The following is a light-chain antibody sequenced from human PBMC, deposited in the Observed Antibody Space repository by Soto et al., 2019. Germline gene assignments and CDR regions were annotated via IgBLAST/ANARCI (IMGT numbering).Light chain of an antibody. CDR1: SSNIGSNY. V-gene: IGLV1-47*01. CDR3: AAWDDSLSSHV. CDR2: GNN. Sequence: QSVLTQPPSASATPGQRVTISCSGSSSNIGSNYVYWYQQFPGTAPKLLVHGNNQRPSGVPDRFSGSKSGTSASLAISGLRSEDEADYYCAAWDDSLSSHVFGTGTKVTVL. J-gene: IGLJ1*01.